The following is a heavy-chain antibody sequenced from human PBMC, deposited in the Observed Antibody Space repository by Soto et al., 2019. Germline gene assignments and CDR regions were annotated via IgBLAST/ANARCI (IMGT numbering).Heavy chain of an antibody. Sequence: VSCKVSGYTLTDLSMHWVRQAPGKGLEWMGTFDPEDGDTIYAQTFQGRVTMTEDTSTDTAYMELSSLRSEDTAVYYCATLYSTTWTTTAWNYFAYWGQGTLVTVSS. CDR1: GYTLTDLS. V-gene: IGHV1-24*01. J-gene: IGHJ4*02. CDR2: FDPEDGDT. CDR3: ATLYSTTWTTTAWNYFAY. D-gene: IGHD2-2*01.